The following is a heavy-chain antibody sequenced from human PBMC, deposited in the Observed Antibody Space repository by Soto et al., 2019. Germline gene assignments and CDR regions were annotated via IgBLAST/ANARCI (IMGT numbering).Heavy chain of an antibody. CDR3: AKQRRGSYSSSWYFEY. D-gene: IGHD6-13*01. CDR2: ISYDGSNK. V-gene: IGHV3-30*18. Sequence: PGGSLRLSCAASGFTFSSYGMHWVRQAPGKGLEWVAVISYDGSNKYYADSVKGRFTISRDNSKNTLYLQMNSLRAEDTAVYYCAKQRRGSYSSSWYFEYWGQGTLVTVSS. CDR1: GFTFSSYG. J-gene: IGHJ4*02.